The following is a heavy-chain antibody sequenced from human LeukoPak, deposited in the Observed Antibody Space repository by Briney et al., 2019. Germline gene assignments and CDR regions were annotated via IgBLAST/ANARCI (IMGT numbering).Heavy chain of an antibody. CDR2: INPNSGGT. CDR1: GYTFTGYY. V-gene: IGHV1-2*02. Sequence: ASVKVSCKASGYTFTGYYMHWVRQAPGQGLEWMGWINPNSGGTNYAQKFQGRVTMTRDTSISTAYMELSRLRSDDTAVYYCARSLPHYGGNDYWGQGTLVTVSS. J-gene: IGHJ4*02. D-gene: IGHD4-17*01. CDR3: ARSLPHYGGNDY.